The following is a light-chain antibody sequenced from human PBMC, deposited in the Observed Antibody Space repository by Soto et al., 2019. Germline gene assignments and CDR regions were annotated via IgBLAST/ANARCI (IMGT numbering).Light chain of an antibody. J-gene: IGKJ2*02. V-gene: IGKV1-39*01. CDR2: AAS. CDR3: QQNYTIPRT. CDR1: QSISNY. Sequence: DIQMTQSPSSLSASVGDRVIITCRASQSISNYLIWYQQKPGKAPKFLIYAASNLESGVPSRFSGSGSGTDFTLTIASLQPEDFATYYCQQNYTIPRTFGQGTNLEIK.